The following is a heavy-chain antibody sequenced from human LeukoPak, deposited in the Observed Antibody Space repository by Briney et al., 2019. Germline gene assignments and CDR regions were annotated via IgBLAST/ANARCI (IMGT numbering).Heavy chain of an antibody. V-gene: IGHV4-4*07. CDR1: GDSLSSYY. D-gene: IGHD6-6*01. Sequence: SETLSLTCTVSGDSLSSYYRCWIREPPGKGREWIGHIYTSGSTNYNPSLKSRVTMSVDTSKNQFSLKLSSVTAADTAVYYCARVTYSSSSISLDAFDIWGQATMITASS. J-gene: IGHJ3*02. CDR2: IYTSGST. CDR3: ARVTYSSSSISLDAFDI.